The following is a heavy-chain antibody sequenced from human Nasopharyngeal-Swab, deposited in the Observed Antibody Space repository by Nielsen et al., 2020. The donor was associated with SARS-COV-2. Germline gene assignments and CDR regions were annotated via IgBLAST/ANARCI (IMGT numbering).Heavy chain of an antibody. D-gene: IGHD6-13*01. CDR2: ISSSSSTI. CDR3: ASRYSSSWYKAYYFDY. V-gene: IGHV3-48*04. J-gene: IGHJ4*02. Sequence: VRQAPGKGLEWVSYISSSSSTIYYADSVKGRFTISRDNAKNSLYLQMNSLRAEDTAVYYCASRYSSSWYKAYYFDYWGQGTLVTVSS.